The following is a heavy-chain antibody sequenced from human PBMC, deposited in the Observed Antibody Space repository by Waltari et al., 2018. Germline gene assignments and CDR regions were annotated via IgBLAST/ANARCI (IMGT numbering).Heavy chain of an antibody. Sequence: EVQLVESGGGLVNPGGSLRLSCAASGFTFSSYSMNWVRQAPGKGLEWVSSISSSSSYIYYADSVKGRFTISRDKAKNSLYLQMNSLRAEDTAVYYCAQMYSNYVDYWGQGTLVTVSS. V-gene: IGHV3-21*01. D-gene: IGHD4-4*01. CDR3: AQMYSNYVDY. J-gene: IGHJ4*02. CDR1: GFTFSSYS. CDR2: ISSSSSYI.